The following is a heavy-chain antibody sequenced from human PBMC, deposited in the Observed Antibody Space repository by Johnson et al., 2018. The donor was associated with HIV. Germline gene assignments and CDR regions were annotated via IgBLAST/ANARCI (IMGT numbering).Heavy chain of an antibody. CDR3: TRGGITIFGVVDAFDI. V-gene: IGHV3-49*04. J-gene: IGHJ3*02. D-gene: IGHD3-3*01. Sequence: VQLVESGGGLVQPGGSLKLSCAASGFTFGDYAMNWVRQAPGKGLEWVGFIRSKAYGGTTEYAASVKGRSTISRDDSKSIVYLQMNRLKTEDTGVYYCTRGGITIFGVVDAFDIWGQGTMVTVSS. CDR2: IRSKAYGGTT. CDR1: GFTFGDYA.